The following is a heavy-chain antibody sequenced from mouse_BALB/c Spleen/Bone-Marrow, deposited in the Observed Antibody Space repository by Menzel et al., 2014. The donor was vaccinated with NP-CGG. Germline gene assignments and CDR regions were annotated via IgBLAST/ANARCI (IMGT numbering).Heavy chain of an antibody. CDR2: ISTYYGDA. D-gene: IGHD2-1*01. CDR3: ARRGNYDAMDY. Sequence: QVQLQQPGAELVRPGVSVKISCKGSGYTFTDYAMHWGKQSHAKSLEWIGVISTYYGDASYNQKFKGKATMTVDKSSSTAYMEPARLTSEDSAIYYCARRGNYDAMDYWGQGTSVTVSS. V-gene: IGHV1S137*01. J-gene: IGHJ4*01. CDR1: GYTFTDYA.